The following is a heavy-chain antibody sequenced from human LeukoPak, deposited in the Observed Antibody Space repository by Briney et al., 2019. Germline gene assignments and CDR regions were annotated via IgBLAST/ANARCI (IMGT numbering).Heavy chain of an antibody. Sequence: SETLSLTCAVYGGSFSGYHWSWIRQPPGKGLEWIGEINHSGSTNYNPSLKSRVTISVDTSKNQFSLKLSSVTAADTAVYYCARESSGRSYYYYYYMDVWGKGTTVTVSS. D-gene: IGHD6-19*01. V-gene: IGHV4-34*01. J-gene: IGHJ6*03. CDR1: GGSFSGYH. CDR3: ARESSGRSYYYYYYMDV. CDR2: INHSGST.